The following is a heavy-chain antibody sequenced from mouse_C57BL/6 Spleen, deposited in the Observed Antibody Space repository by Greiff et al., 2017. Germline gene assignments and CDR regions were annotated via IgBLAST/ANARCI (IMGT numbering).Heavy chain of an antibody. CDR3: ASTIDDGYYPHYFDY. Sequence: VQLQQPGAELVKPGASVKMSCKASGYTFTSYWITWVKQRPGQGLEWIGDIYPGSGSTNYNEKFKSKATLTVDTSSSTAYMQLSSLTSEDSAVYYCASTIDDGYYPHYFDYWGQGTTLTVSS. CDR2: IYPGSGST. J-gene: IGHJ2*01. CDR1: GYTFTSYW. V-gene: IGHV1-55*01. D-gene: IGHD2-3*01.